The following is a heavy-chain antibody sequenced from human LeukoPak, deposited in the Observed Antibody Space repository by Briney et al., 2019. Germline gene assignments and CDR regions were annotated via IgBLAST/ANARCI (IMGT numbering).Heavy chain of an antibody. V-gene: IGHV3-7*01. CDR1: GFTFSSYW. Sequence: PGGSLRLSCAASGFTFSSYWMSWVRQAPGKGLEWVANIKQDGSEKYYVDSVKGRFTISRDNAKNSLYLQMNSLRAEDTAVYYCARERGGGYSSSWYSLYYYYMDVWGKGTTVTISS. D-gene: IGHD6-13*01. CDR2: IKQDGSEK. CDR3: ARERGGGYSSSWYSLYYYYMDV. J-gene: IGHJ6*03.